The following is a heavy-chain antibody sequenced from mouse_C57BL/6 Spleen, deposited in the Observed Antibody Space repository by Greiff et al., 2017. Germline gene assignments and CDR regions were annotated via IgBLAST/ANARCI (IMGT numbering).Heavy chain of an antibody. Sequence: QVQLQQSGAELMKPGASVKLSCKATGYTFTGYWIEWVKQRPGHGLEWIGEILPGSGSTNYNEKFKGKATFTADKSSNTAYMQLSSVTTEDSAVYFCARENGSGPNWYFDVWGTGTTVTVSS. CDR3: ARENGSGPNWYFDV. V-gene: IGHV1-9*01. D-gene: IGHD1-1*01. CDR1: GYTFTGYW. J-gene: IGHJ1*03. CDR2: ILPGSGST.